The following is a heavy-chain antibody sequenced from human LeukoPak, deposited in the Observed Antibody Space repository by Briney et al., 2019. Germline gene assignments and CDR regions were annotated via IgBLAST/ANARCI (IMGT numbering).Heavy chain of an antibody. V-gene: IGHV3-23*01. D-gene: IGHD2-2*01. CDR3: AKGVGYCSSTSCPVSDAFDI. CDR1: GFTFSGYA. Sequence: GGSLRLSCAASGFTFSGYAMSWVRKAPGKGLEWVSAISGSGGSTYYADSVKGRFTISIDNSKNTLYLQMNSLRAEDTAVYYCAKGVGYCSSTSCPVSDAFDIWGQGTMVTVS. J-gene: IGHJ3*02. CDR2: ISGSGGST.